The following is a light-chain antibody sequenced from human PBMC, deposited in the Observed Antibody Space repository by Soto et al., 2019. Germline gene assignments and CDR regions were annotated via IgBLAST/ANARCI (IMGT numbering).Light chain of an antibody. V-gene: IGKV3-20*01. J-gene: IGKJ5*01. CDR2: GAS. CDR3: QQSGSSPPIT. Sequence: EIVLTQSPGTLSLSPGERATLSCRASQSVGSSYLAWYQQKPGQAPRLLIYGASSRATGIPDRFSGSGSGTDFTLTISRLEPGDFAVYYCQQSGSSPPITFGQGTRLEIK. CDR1: QSVGSSY.